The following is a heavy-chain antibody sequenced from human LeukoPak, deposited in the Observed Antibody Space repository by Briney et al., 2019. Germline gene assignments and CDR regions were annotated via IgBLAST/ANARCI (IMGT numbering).Heavy chain of an antibody. D-gene: IGHD2-2*03. Sequence: SETLSLTCTVSGGSISSSSYYWGWIRQPPGKGLEWIGSFCYSGYPNYNPSLKSRVTISADTSKNQFSLKLSSVTAADTAVYYCARVRGRGYCSSTSCSLLYNWFYPWGQGTLVTVSS. CDR1: GGSISSSSYY. J-gene: IGHJ5*02. CDR3: ARVRGRGYCSSTSCSLLYNWFYP. V-gene: IGHV4-39*07. CDR2: FCYSGYP.